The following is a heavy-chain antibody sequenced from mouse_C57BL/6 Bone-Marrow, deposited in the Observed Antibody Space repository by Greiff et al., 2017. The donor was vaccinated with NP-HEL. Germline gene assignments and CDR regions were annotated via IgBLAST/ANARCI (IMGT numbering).Heavy chain of an antibody. Sequence: EVQLQQSGGDLVKPGGSLKLSCAASGFTFSSYGMSWVRQTPDKRLEWVATISSGGSYTYYPDSVKGRFTISRDNAKNTLYLQMSSLKSEDTAMYYCSRHVDGYDGYWGQGTTLTVSS. CDR2: ISSGGSYT. J-gene: IGHJ2*01. CDR3: SRHVDGYDGY. V-gene: IGHV5-6*01. D-gene: IGHD2-2*01. CDR1: GFTFSSYG.